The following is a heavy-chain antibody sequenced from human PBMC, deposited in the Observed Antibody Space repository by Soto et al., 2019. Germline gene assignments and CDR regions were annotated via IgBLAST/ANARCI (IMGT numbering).Heavy chain of an antibody. D-gene: IGHD2-8*01. V-gene: IGHV3-30-3*01. Sequence: GGSLRLSCAASEFAFSSYAIHWVRQAPGKGLEWVSVMSYDGSTEYYADSVKGRFTISRDNSKNTLYLQMNNLRPEDTAVYYCARASRYCSYGVCLGDFDYWGQGTLVTVSS. CDR2: MSYDGSTE. CDR3: ARASRYCSYGVCLGDFDY. CDR1: EFAFSSYA. J-gene: IGHJ4*02.